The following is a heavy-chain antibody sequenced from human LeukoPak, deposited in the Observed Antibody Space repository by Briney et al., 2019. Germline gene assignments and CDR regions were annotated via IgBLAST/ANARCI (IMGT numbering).Heavy chain of an antibody. CDR1: GFNFSSYA. CDR2: ISTNGDGT. J-gene: IGHJ4*02. CDR3: AKGDGSNSQPDY. D-gene: IGHD4-23*01. Sequence: GGPLRLSCSASGFNFSSYAMHWVRQAPGKGLEYVSAISTNGDGTYYADSVKGRFPISRDNSKNTLFLQMSSLRPEDTAVYYCAKGDGSNSQPDYWGQGTLVTVSS. V-gene: IGHV3-64D*06.